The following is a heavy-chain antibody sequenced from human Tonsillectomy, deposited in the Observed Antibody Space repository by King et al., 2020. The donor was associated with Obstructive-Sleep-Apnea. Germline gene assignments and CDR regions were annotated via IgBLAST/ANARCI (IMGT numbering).Heavy chain of an antibody. Sequence: QVQLVESGGGVVQPGRSLRLSCAASGFTFNNYGMHWVRQAPGKGLEWVAVISYDGSDKYYADSVKGRFTISRDNSKNTLYLQMISLRAEDTAVYYGAKERRYGSGTYYYAMDVWGQGTTVTVSS. CDR2: ISYDGSDK. D-gene: IGHD3-10*01. CDR3: AKERRYGSGTYYYAMDV. J-gene: IGHJ6*02. CDR1: GFTFNNYG. V-gene: IGHV3-30*18.